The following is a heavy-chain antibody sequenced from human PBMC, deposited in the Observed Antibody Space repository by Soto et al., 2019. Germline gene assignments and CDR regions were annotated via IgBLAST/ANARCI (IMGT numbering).Heavy chain of an antibody. J-gene: IGHJ3*02. CDR3: ARVERGTATTVVDAFDI. V-gene: IGHV4-34*01. D-gene: IGHD1-1*01. Sequence: QVQLQQWGAGLLKPSETLSLTCAVYGGFVSSGSYYWSWIRQPPGKGLEWIGEMSHSGGTHFNPSLKSRFTLSVDSSKNQFSLKMRSVTAADTALYYCARVERGTATTVVDAFDIWGPGTMVTVSS. CDR1: GGFVSSGSYY. CDR2: MSHSGGT.